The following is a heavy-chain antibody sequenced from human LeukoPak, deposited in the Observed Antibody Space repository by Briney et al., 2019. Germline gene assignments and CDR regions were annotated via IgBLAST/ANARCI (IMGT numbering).Heavy chain of an antibody. CDR2: IYSGGST. Sequence: GGSLRLSCAASGFTVRSNYMSWVRQAPGKGLEWVSVIYSGGSTYYADSVKGRFTISRDKSKNTLYLQMNSLRAEDTAVYYCARGLMVRGVSLPNFDYWGQGILVTVSS. J-gene: IGHJ4*02. CDR1: GFTVRSNY. CDR3: ARGLMVRGVSLPNFDY. V-gene: IGHV3-66*01. D-gene: IGHD3-10*01.